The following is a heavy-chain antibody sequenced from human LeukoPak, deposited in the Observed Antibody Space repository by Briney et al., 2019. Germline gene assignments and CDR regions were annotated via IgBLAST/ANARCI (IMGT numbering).Heavy chain of an antibody. CDR2: INPNSGGT. V-gene: IGHV1-2*02. J-gene: IGHJ4*02. Sequence: ASVKVSCKASGYTFTGYYMHWVRQAPGQGLEWMGWINPNSGGTNYAQKFQGRVTMTRNTSISTAYMELSSLRSEDTAVYYCARKNYDYVWGSYRQGYFDYWGQGTLVTVSS. CDR3: ARKNYDYVWGSYRQGYFDY. D-gene: IGHD3-16*02. CDR1: GYTFTGYY.